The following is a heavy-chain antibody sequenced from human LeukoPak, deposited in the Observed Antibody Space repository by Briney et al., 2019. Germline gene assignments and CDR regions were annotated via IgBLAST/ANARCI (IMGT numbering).Heavy chain of an antibody. V-gene: IGHV6-1*01. CDR1: GDSVSNNSAA. Sequence: SQTLSLTCAISGDSVSNNSAAWNWIRQSPSRGLEWLGRTYYRSKWYNDYAVSVTSRITISPDTSKNQFSLQLKSATPEDTAVYYCARGRSWGESGFDCWGQGTLVTVSS. D-gene: IGHD6-13*01. CDR2: TYYRSKWYN. J-gene: IGHJ4*02. CDR3: ARGRSWGESGFDC.